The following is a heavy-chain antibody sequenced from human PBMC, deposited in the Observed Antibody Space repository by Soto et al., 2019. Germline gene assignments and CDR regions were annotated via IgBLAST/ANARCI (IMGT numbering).Heavy chain of an antibody. CDR3: ARGTDTWFFDL. CDR1: GGSISSGGYY. Sequence: QVQLQESGPGLVKPSQTLSLTCTVSGGSISSGGYYLSWIRQHPGKGLEWIGYIHESGSMYYKASLKSRVTISIDTSKNQFSLKLTSVTAADTAVYYCARGTDTWFFDLWGRGTLVTVSS. V-gene: IGHV4-31*03. D-gene: IGHD3-9*01. J-gene: IGHJ2*01. CDR2: IHESGSM.